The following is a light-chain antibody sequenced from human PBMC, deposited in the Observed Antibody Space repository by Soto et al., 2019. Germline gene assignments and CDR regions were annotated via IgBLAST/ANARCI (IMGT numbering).Light chain of an antibody. Sequence: TQMTQSPSTLSASVGDRVTITCRASQSIGTWLAWYQQKPGKAPNLLIYKASSLESGAPSRFSGSGSGTEFTLTISSLQPDDFATYYCQQYNRYLTFGQGTKVEIK. CDR3: QQYNRYLT. CDR1: QSIGTW. CDR2: KAS. J-gene: IGKJ1*01. V-gene: IGKV1-5*03.